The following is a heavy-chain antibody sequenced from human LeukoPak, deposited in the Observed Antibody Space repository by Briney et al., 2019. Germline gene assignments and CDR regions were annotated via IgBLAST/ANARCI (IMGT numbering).Heavy chain of an antibody. CDR3: ASISYYYDSSGAPPGD. CDR2: IYHSGST. Sequence: SETLSLTCTVSGYSISSGYYWGWIRQPPGKGLEWIGSIYHSGSTYYNPSLKSRVTISVDTSKNQFSLKLSSVTAADTAVYYCASISYYYDSSGAPPGDWGQGTLVTVSS. CDR1: GYSISSGYY. J-gene: IGHJ4*02. V-gene: IGHV4-38-2*02. D-gene: IGHD3-22*01.